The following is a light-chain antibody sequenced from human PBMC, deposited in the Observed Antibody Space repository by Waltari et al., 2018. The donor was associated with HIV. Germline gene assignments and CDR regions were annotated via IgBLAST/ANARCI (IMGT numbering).Light chain of an antibody. CDR3: QSHDTSLSGPCV. CDR1: RSNIGAVSD. Sequence: QSVLTQPPSVSGAPGQTVPIPCAGSRSNIGAVSDVHCYQQLPGTVPKLLIYCNSNRPSGVPGRFSGSKSGTSASLAITGLQAEDEADYYCQSHDTSLSGPCVFGTETKVTVL. J-gene: IGLJ1*01. CDR2: CNS. V-gene: IGLV1-40*01.